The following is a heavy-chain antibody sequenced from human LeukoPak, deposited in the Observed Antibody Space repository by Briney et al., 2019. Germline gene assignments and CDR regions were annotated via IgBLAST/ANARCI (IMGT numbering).Heavy chain of an antibody. CDR3: TRDEASWLYGDYVPFDY. V-gene: IGHV3-49*01. Sequence: PGRSLRLSCTASGFTFGVYAMSWFRQAPGKGLEWVGFIRSKAYGGTTEYAASVKGRFTISRDGSKSIAYLPMNSLKTEHTAVYYCTRDEASWLYGDYVPFDYWGQGTLVTVSS. D-gene: IGHD4-17*01. CDR1: GFTFGVYA. CDR2: IRSKAYGGTT. J-gene: IGHJ4*02.